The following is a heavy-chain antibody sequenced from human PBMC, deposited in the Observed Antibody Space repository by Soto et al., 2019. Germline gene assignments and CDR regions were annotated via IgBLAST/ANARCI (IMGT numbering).Heavy chain of an antibody. CDR2: INHSGST. J-gene: IGHJ4*02. CDR1: GGSFSGYY. CDR3: ARSGRVAAAGTIRRFDY. D-gene: IGHD6-13*01. Sequence: QVQLQQGGAGLLKPSETLSLTCAVYGGSFSGYYWSWIRQPPGKGLEWIGEINHSGSTNYNPSLKSRVTLSVDTSKNQFSLKLSYVTAADTAVYYCARSGRVAAAGTIRRFDYWGEGTLVTVAS. V-gene: IGHV4-34*01.